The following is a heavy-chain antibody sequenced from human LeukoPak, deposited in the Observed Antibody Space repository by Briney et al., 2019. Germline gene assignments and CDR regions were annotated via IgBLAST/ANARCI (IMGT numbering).Heavy chain of an antibody. CDR1: GFTFSSYW. J-gene: IGHJ6*03. CDR3: ARGDDFWSGYYDPGTRPRGGQNEYYYYMDV. V-gene: IGHV3-74*01. CDR2: INGDGSFT. Sequence: GGSLRLSCAASGFTFSSYWMHWVRQAPGKGLVWVSHINGDGSFTSYADSVKGRFTISRDNAKNTVSLQMNSLRAEDTAVYYCARGDDFWSGYYDPGTRPRGGQNEYYYYMDVWGKGTTVTVSS. D-gene: IGHD3-3*01.